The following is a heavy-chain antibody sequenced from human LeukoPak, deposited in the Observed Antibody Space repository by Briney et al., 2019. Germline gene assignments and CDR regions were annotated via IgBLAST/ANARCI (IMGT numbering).Heavy chain of an antibody. CDR1: GGSISSSSYY. CDR3: ARVDYVRPFDI. D-gene: IGHD4-17*01. V-gene: IGHV4-61*01. CDR2: IYYSGST. J-gene: IGHJ3*02. Sequence: KPSETLSLTCTVSGGSISSSSYYWSWIRQPPGKGLEWIGYIYYSGSTNYNPSLKSRVTISVDTSKNQFSLKLSSVTAADTAVYYCARVDYVRPFDIWGQGTMVTVSS.